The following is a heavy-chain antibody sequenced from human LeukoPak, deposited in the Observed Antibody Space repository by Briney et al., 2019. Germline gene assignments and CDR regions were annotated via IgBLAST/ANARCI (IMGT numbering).Heavy chain of an antibody. CDR3: ARLPPGPNAFDI. V-gene: IGHV4-59*01. CDR1: GGSISSYY. CDR2: IYYSGST. J-gene: IGHJ3*02. Sequence: SETLSLTCTVSGGSISSYYWSWIRQPPGKGLEWIGYIYYSGSTNYNPSLKSRVTISVDTSKNQFSLKLSSVTAADTAVYYCARLPPGPNAFDIWGQGTMVTVSS.